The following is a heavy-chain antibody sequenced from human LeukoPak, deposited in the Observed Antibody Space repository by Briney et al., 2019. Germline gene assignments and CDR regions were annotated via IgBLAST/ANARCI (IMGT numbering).Heavy chain of an antibody. Sequence: GGSLRLSCAASGFTFSSYAMHWVRQAPGKGLEWVAVISYDGSNKYYADSVKSRFTISRDNSKNTLYLQMNSLRAEDTAVYYCARDRSGSYFHHGHPPLFDYWGQGTLVTVSS. V-gene: IGHV3-30-3*01. CDR1: GFTFSSYA. CDR3: ARDRSGSYFHHGHPPLFDY. CDR2: ISYDGSNK. D-gene: IGHD1-26*01. J-gene: IGHJ4*02.